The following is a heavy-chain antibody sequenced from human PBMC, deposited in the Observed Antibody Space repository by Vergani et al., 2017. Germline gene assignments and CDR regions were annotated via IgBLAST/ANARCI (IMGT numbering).Heavy chain of an antibody. CDR1: GGSISSGGYY. CDR2: IYYSGST. CDR3: ARGDYYGSGSYYSPVDAFDI. D-gene: IGHD3-10*01. Sequence: QVQLQESGPGLVKPSQTLSLTCTVSGGSISSGGYYWSWIRQHPGKGLEWIGYIYYSGSTYYNPSLKSRVTLSVDTSKNQFSLKLSSVTAADTAVYYCARGDYYGSGSYYSPVDAFDIWGQGTMVTVSS. J-gene: IGHJ3*02. V-gene: IGHV4-31*03.